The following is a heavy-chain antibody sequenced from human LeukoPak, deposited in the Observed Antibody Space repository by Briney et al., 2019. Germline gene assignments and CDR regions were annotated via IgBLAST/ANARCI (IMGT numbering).Heavy chain of an antibody. Sequence: ASVTVSCKASGYTFTGYYMHWVRQAPGQGLEWMGWINPNSGGTNYAQKFQGRVTMTRDTSISTAYMELSRLRSDDTAVYYCAREGEVVPAAMFSAGSWFDPWGQGTLVTVSS. D-gene: IGHD2-2*01. V-gene: IGHV1-2*02. CDR1: GYTFTGYY. CDR2: INPNSGGT. CDR3: AREGEVVPAAMFSAGSWFDP. J-gene: IGHJ5*02.